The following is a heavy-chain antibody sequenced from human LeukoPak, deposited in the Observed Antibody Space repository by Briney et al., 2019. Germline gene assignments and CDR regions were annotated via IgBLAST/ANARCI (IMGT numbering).Heavy chain of an antibody. J-gene: IGHJ4*02. Sequence: SSEILSLTCAVYGGSFSGYYWSWIRQPPGKGLEWIGEINHSGSTNYNPSLKSRVTISVDTSKNQFSLKLSSVTAADTAVYYCARGFGSGGSCYDYWGQGTLVTVSS. CDR3: ARGFGSGGSCYDY. CDR1: GGSFSGYY. D-gene: IGHD2-15*01. CDR2: INHSGST. V-gene: IGHV4-34*01.